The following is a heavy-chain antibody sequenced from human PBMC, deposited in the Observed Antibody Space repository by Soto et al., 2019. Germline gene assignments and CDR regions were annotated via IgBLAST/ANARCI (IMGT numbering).Heavy chain of an antibody. D-gene: IGHD3-10*01. CDR1: GCSFSSYG. Sequence: GVALGLSVEAAGCSFSSYGMHWVRQAPGKGLEWVAVISYDGSNKYYADSVKGRFTISRDNSKNTLYLQMNSLRAEDTAVYYCAKSVVWFGEFDYWGQGTLVTVSS. V-gene: IGHV3-30*18. CDR3: AKSVVWFGEFDY. J-gene: IGHJ4*02. CDR2: ISYDGSNK.